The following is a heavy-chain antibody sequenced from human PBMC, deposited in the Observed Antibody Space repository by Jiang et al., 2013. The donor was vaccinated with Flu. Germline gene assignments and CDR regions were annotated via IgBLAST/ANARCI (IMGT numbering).Heavy chain of an antibody. CDR1: GGTFSSYA. J-gene: IGHJ4*02. CDR3: ARELAVAGAVFDY. Sequence: KASGGTFSSYAISWVRQAPGQGLEWMGRIIPILGIANYAQKFQGRVTITADKSTSTAYMELSSLRSEDTAVYYCARELAVAGAVFDYWGQGTLVTVSS. D-gene: IGHD6-19*01. V-gene: IGHV1-69*04. CDR2: IIPILGIA.